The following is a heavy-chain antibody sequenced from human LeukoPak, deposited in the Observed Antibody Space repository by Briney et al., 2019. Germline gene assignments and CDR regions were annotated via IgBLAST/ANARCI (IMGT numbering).Heavy chain of an antibody. CDR2: AYNSWST. CDR3: ARNCSPSFRTQTGGEDFFDY. Sequence: SETLSLTCTVSGASLSNNHHYWGWIRQPPGKGLEWIGSAYNSWSTSYNPSLKSRVTISVDTSRNQVSLELTSVTSSDTAVYYCARNCSPSFRTQTGGEDFFDYWGQGILVTVSS. CDR1: GASLSNNHHY. D-gene: IGHD2-21*01. J-gene: IGHJ4*02. V-gene: IGHV4-39*01.